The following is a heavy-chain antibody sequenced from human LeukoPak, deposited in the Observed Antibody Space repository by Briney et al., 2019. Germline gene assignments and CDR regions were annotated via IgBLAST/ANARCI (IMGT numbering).Heavy chain of an antibody. J-gene: IGHJ4*02. V-gene: IGHV3-30*04. CDR2: ISYDGSNK. Sequence: GGSLRLSCAAFGFTFSSYAMHWVRQAPGKGLEWVAVISYDGSNKYYAESVKGRFTISRDNSKNTLYLQMNSLRAEDTAVYYCARDRAMVHFDYWGQGTLVTVSS. CDR1: GFTFSSYA. D-gene: IGHD5-18*01. CDR3: ARDRAMVHFDY.